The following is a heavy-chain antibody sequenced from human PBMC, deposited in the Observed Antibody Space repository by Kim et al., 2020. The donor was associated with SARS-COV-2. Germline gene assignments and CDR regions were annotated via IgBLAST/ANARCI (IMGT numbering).Heavy chain of an antibody. V-gene: IGHV3-23*01. D-gene: IGHD3-10*01. CDR3: AKLKTMLQGVNYFDS. J-gene: IGHJ5*01. CDR2: IRGRGDGT. Sequence: LSLTCATSGFTLNSNVMAWVRQAPGKGLNWVSAIRGRGDGTFYADSVKGRFTISRDISENTLYLQMNSLRVEDTAIYYCAKLKTMLQGVNYFDSWGQGTLVAVSS. CDR1: GFTLNSNV.